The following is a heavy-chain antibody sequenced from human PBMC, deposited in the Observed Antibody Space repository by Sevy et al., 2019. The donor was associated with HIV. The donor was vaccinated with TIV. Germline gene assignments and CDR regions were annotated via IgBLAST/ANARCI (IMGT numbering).Heavy chain of an antibody. J-gene: IGHJ6*02. CDR2: ISSSSSYI. Sequence: GGSLRLSCAASGFIFSSYSMNWVRQAPGKGLEWVSSISSSSSYIYYADSVKGRFTISRDNAKNSLYLQMNSLRAEDTAVYYCARGGHTMVRGAYYYYGMDVWGQGTTVTVSS. D-gene: IGHD3-10*01. CDR1: GFIFSSYS. CDR3: ARGGHTMVRGAYYYYGMDV. V-gene: IGHV3-21*01.